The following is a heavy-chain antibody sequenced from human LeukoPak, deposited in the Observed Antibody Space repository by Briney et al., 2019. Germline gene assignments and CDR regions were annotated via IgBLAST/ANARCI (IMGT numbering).Heavy chain of an antibody. CDR1: GFTFSAYA. Sequence: GGSLRLSCAASGFTFSAYAMHWVRQAPCKGLEGVAFIRYDGTHSYYADSVKGRLAISRDNSKNTLYQQKNSLRAEDTAVYYCAKDGDYGDYGYYFDYWGQGSLVTVSS. D-gene: IGHD4-17*01. CDR3: AKDGDYGDYGYYFDY. CDR2: IRYDGTHS. V-gene: IGHV3-30*02. J-gene: IGHJ4*02.